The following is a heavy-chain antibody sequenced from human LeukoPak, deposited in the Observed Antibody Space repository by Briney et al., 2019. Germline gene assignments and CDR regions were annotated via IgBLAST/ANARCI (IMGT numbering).Heavy chain of an antibody. D-gene: IGHD3-10*01. CDR2: ISSSSRSI. J-gene: IGHJ4*02. CDR1: GFTFSSYS. Sequence: GGSLRLSCAASGFTFSSYSMNWVRQAPGKGLEWVSYISSSSRSIYYADSVKGRFTISRDNANNSLSLQMDSLRDEDTAVYYCVLGSPFDYWGQGTLVTVSS. V-gene: IGHV3-48*02. CDR3: VLGSPFDY.